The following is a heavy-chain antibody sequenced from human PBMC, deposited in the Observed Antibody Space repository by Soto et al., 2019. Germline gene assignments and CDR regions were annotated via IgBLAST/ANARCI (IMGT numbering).Heavy chain of an antibody. CDR1: GFTFSSYA. J-gene: IGHJ4*02. CDR3: AKSVGYCSGGSCYQSLGY. V-gene: IGHV3-23*01. D-gene: IGHD2-15*01. CDR2: ISGSGGST. Sequence: GGSLRLSCAASGFTFSSYAMSWVRQAPGKGLEWVSAISGSGGSTYYADSVKGRFTISRDNSKNTLYLQMNSLRAEDTAIYYCAKSVGYCSGGSCYQSLGYWGQGTLVTVSS.